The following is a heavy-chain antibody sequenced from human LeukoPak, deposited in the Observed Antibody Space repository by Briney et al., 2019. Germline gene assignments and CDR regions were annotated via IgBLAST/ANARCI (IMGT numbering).Heavy chain of an antibody. Sequence: SETLSLTCAVYGGSFSGYYWSWIRQPPGEGLEWIGEINHSGSTNYNPSLKSRVTISVDTSKNQFSLKLSSVTAADTAVYYCARVGIGSETAVARTVTEKYFDYWGQGTLVTVSS. V-gene: IGHV4-34*01. CDR1: GGSFSGYY. CDR3: ARVGIGSETAVARTVTEKYFDY. J-gene: IGHJ4*02. CDR2: INHSGST. D-gene: IGHD6-19*01.